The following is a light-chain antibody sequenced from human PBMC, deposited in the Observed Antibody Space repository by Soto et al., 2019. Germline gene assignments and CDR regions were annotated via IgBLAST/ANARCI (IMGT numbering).Light chain of an antibody. CDR3: QQYGTSRT. Sequence: EIVLTQSPGTLSLSPGERATLSCRASQSFSSSYLAWYQQKPGQAPRLLIYGASNRATGIPDRFSGSGSGTDFSLTISRLEPDDFAVYFCQQYGTSRTFGQGTKVEIK. J-gene: IGKJ1*01. V-gene: IGKV3-20*01. CDR1: QSFSSSY. CDR2: GAS.